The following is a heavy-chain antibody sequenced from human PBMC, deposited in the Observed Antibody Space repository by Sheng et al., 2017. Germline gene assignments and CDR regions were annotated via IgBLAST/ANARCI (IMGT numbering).Heavy chain of an antibody. J-gene: IGHJ4*02. CDR2: IIPILGIA. CDR3: ARRSTMIVVGVPPPDYDY. Sequence: QVQLVQSGAEVKKPGSSVKVSCKASGGTFSSYAISWVRQAPGQGLEWMGGIIPILGIANYAQKFQGRVTITADKSTSTAYMELSSLRSEDTAVYYCARRSTMIVVGVPPPDYDYWGQGTLVTVSS. D-gene: IGHD3-22*01. CDR1: GGTFSSYA. V-gene: IGHV1-69*10.